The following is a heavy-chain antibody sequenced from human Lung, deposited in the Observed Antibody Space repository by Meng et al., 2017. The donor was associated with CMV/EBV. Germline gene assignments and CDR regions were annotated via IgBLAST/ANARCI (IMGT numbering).Heavy chain of an antibody. D-gene: IGHD3-22*01. Sequence: ESXKISCAASGFAFSNYWITWVRQAPGKGLEWVGNVKADGTEKQYADSVKGRFSISRDNSKNSAYLHMNSVRAEDTAVYYCVTTYYYDDNDDPSGQGTLVTVSS. CDR3: VTTYYYDDNDDP. V-gene: IGHV3-7*01. J-gene: IGHJ5*02. CDR1: GFAFSNYW. CDR2: VKADGTEK.